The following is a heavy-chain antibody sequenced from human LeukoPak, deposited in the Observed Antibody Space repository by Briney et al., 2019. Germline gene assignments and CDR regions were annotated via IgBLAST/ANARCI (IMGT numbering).Heavy chain of an antibody. J-gene: IGHJ4*02. D-gene: IGHD3-10*01. CDR1: GGSISSSSYY. V-gene: IGHV4-39*07. CDR3: ARGFYGAGSHFDY. Sequence: PSETLSLTCTVSGGSISSSSYYWGWIRQPPGKGLEWIGSIYYSGSTYYNPSLKSRVTISVDMSKNHLSLRLTSVTAADTAVYYCARGFYGAGSHFDYWGQGTLVTVSS. CDR2: IYYSGST.